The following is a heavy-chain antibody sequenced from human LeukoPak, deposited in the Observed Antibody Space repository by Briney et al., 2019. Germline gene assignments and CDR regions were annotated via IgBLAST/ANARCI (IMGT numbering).Heavy chain of an antibody. CDR3: AEDHPGRAFDI. J-gene: IGHJ3*02. CDR2: ISYDGSNR. Sequence: AGGSLRLSCTASGFTFSNYGMHWVRQAPGKGLEWVAVISYDGSNRYYADSVKGRFTISRDNSKNTLYLQMNSLRAEDTALYYWAEDHPGRAFDIWGQGTMVAVSS. V-gene: IGHV3-30*18. CDR1: GFTFSNYG.